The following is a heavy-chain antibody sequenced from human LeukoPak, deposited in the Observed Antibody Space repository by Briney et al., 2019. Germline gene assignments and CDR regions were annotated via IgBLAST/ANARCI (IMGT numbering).Heavy chain of an antibody. J-gene: IGHJ3*02. Sequence: GGPLRLSCAASGFTFSSYEMNWVRQAPGKGLEWVSYISSSGSTIYYADSVKGRFTISRDNAKNSLYLQMNSLRAEDTAVYYCASGYSGYDEAGDDAFDIWGQGTMVTVSS. CDR3: ASGYSGYDEAGDDAFDI. CDR1: GFTFSSYE. V-gene: IGHV3-48*03. CDR2: ISSSGSTI. D-gene: IGHD5-12*01.